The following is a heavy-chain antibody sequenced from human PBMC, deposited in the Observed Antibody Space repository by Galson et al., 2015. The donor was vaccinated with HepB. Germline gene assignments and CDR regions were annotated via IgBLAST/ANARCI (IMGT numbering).Heavy chain of an antibody. V-gene: IGHV3-21*01. CDR3: ARVPLQPGCFDL. Sequence: SLRLSCAASGFTISGYSMIWVRQAPWKGLEWVASITGGGNYINYVDSVQDRFTISRDNARNSLFLQMNSLRVDDTAVYYCARVPLQPGCFDLWGRGTLVTVSS. CDR2: ITGGGNYI. CDR1: GFTISGYS. D-gene: IGHD4-11*01. J-gene: IGHJ2*01.